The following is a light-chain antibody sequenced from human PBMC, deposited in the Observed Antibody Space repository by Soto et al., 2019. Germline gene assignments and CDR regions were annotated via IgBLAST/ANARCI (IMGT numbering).Light chain of an antibody. CDR1: QSVSSSF. CDR2: GAS. CDR3: QQYGSSPLT. J-gene: IGKJ4*01. Sequence: EIVLTQSPGTLSLSPGERATLSCRASQSVSSSFLAWYQQKPGQAPRLLIYGASSRATGIPDRFSGSGSGTDFTRTISRLEPEDVAMYYCQQYGSSPLTFGGGTKVEIK. V-gene: IGKV3-20*01.